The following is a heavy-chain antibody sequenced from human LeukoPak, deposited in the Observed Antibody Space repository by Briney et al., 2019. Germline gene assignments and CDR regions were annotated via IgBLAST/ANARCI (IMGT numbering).Heavy chain of an antibody. CDR2: ISSSSSYI. Sequence: GGSLRLSCAASGFTFSSYSMNWVRQAPGKGLEWVSSISSSSSYIYYADSGKGRFTISRDNAKNSLYLQMNSLRAEDTAVYYCARGDMIVVVITTGDDAFDIWGQGTMVTVSS. CDR1: GFTFSSYS. V-gene: IGHV3-21*01. J-gene: IGHJ3*02. CDR3: ARGDMIVVVITTGDDAFDI. D-gene: IGHD3-22*01.